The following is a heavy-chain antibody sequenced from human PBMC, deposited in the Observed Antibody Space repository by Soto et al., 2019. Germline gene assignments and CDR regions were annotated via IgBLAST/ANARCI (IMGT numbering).Heavy chain of an antibody. V-gene: IGHV4-34*01. J-gene: IGHJ6*03. CDR3: ARVAYGSGTYYYYYMDV. Sequence: SETLSLTCAVYGGSFSGYYWSWIRQPPGKGLEWIGEINHSGSTNYNPSLKSRVTIPVDTSKNQFSLKLSSVTAADTAVYYCARVAYGSGTYYYYYMDVWGKGTTVTVSS. CDR1: GGSFSGYY. D-gene: IGHD3-10*01. CDR2: INHSGST.